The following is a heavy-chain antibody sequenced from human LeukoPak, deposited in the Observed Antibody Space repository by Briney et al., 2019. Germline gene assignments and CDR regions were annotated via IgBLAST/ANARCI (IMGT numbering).Heavy chain of an antibody. CDR3: ASCGSCYFPATYYYYYMDV. D-gene: IGHD2-15*01. V-gene: IGHV1-69*13. Sequence: SVKVSCKASGGTFSSYAISWVRQAPGQGLEWMGGIIPIFGTANYAQKFQGRVTITADESTSTAYMELSSLRSEDTAVYYCASCGSCYFPATYYYYYMDVWGKGTTVTISS. CDR2: IIPIFGTA. J-gene: IGHJ6*03. CDR1: GGTFSSYA.